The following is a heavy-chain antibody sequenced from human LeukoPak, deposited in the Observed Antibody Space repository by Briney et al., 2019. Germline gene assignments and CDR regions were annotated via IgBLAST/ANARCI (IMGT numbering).Heavy chain of an antibody. CDR1: GGSISSYY. CDR2: IYYSGST. Sequence: PSETLSLTCTVSGGSISSYYWSWIRQPPGKGLEWIGYIYYSGSTNYNPSLKSRVTISVDTSKNQFSLKLSSVTAADTAVYYCARMTHGSGSPKDAFDIWGQGTMVTVSS. V-gene: IGHV4-59*01. CDR3: ARMTHGSGSPKDAFDI. J-gene: IGHJ3*02. D-gene: IGHD3-10*01.